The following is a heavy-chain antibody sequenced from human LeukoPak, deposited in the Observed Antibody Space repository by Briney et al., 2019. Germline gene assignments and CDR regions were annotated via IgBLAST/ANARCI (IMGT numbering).Heavy chain of an antibody. D-gene: IGHD2-2*02. V-gene: IGHV3-23*01. CDR2: ISGSGGST. CDR1: GFTFSSYA. J-gene: IGHJ4*02. CDR3: AKDYCSSTSCYIDY. Sequence: GRSLRLSCAASGFTFSSYAMSWVRQAPGKGLEWVSAISGSGGSTYFADSVKGRFTISRDNSKNTLYLQMNSLRAEDTAVYYCAKDYCSSTSCYIDYWGQGTLVTVSS.